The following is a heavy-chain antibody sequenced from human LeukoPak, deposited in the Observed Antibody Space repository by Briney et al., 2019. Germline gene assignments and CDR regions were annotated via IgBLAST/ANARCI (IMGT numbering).Heavy chain of an antibody. D-gene: IGHD2-2*01. V-gene: IGHV1-2*02. CDR3: ARANFLSCSSTSCLFDY. CDR2: INPVSGGT. CDR1: EYTFTDYY. J-gene: IGHJ4*02. Sequence: ASVKVSCKASEYTFTDYYLHWVRQAPGQGFEWMAWINPVSGGTNYVQKFQGRVTMTRDTSISTAYMELSRLRSDDTAVYYCARANFLSCSSTSCLFDYWGQGTLVTVSS.